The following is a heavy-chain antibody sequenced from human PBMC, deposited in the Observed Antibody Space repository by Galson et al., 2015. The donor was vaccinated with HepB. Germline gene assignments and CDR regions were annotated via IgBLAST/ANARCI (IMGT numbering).Heavy chain of an antibody. CDR3: ATVADQYYYYYGMDV. J-gene: IGHJ6*02. D-gene: IGHD6-19*01. CDR1: GYTFTSYD. CDR2: MNPNSGNT. V-gene: IGHV1-8*01. Sequence: SVKVSCKASGYTFTSYDINWVRQATGQGLEWMGWMNPNSGNTGYAQKFQGRVTMTRNTSISTAYMELSSLRSEDTAVYYCATVADQYYYYYGMDVRGQGTTVTVSS.